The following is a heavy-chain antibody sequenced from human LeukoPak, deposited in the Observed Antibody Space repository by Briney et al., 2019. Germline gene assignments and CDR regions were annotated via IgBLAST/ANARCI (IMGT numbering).Heavy chain of an antibody. V-gene: IGHV1-18*01. Sequence: ASVKVSCKASGYTFTSYGISWVRQAPGQGLEWMGWISAYNGNTNYAQKLQGRVTMTTDTSTSTAYMELRSLRSDDTAVYSCARVGHPNPTYYDFWSGYLSNNNWFDPWGQGTLVTVSS. CDR2: ISAYNGNT. CDR3: ARVGHPNPTYYDFWSGYLSNNNWFDP. D-gene: IGHD3-3*01. J-gene: IGHJ5*02. CDR1: GYTFTSYG.